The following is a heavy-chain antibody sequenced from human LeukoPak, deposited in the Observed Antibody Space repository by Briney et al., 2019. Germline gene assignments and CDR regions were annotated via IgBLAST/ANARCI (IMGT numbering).Heavy chain of an antibody. CDR1: GDSVSSTNYY. J-gene: IGHJ4*02. D-gene: IGHD3-22*01. CDR2: IRYSESA. CDR3: ATQDSSHY. V-gene: IGHV4-39*01. Sequence: PETLSLTCTVSGDSVSSTNYYWGWIRQPPGRGLEWIASIRYSESAYYSPSLKSRATISVDTSKNQFSLRLRSLTATDTAVYYCATQDSSHYWGQGTLVTVSS.